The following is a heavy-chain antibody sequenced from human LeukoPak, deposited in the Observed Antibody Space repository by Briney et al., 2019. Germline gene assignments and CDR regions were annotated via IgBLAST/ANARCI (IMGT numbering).Heavy chain of an antibody. J-gene: IGHJ6*03. CDR1: GYTFTSYY. D-gene: IGHD5-18*01. CDR3: ARDTYRSQVDTPMEPTPHHYYYYMDV. V-gene: IGHV1-46*01. CDR2: INPSGGST. Sequence: ASVKVSCKASGYTFTSYYMHWVRQAPGQGLEWMGIINPSGGSTSYAQKFQGRVTITTDESTSTAFIYMELSSLRSEDTAVYYCARDTYRSQVDTPMEPTPHHYYYYMDVWGKGTTVTVSS.